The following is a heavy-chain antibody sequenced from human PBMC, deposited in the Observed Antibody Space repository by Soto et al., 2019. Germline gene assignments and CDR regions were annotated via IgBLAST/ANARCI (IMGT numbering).Heavy chain of an antibody. CDR2: ISYDGSNK. CDR1: GFTFSSYG. J-gene: IGHJ4*02. V-gene: IGHV3-30*18. CDR3: AKFGTYYYDSSGYYRIEAAGQDSYFDY. D-gene: IGHD3-22*01. Sequence: PGGSLRLSCAASGFTFSSYGMHWVRQAPGKGLEWVAVISYDGSNKYYADSVKGRFTISRDNSKNTLYLQMNSLRAEDTAVYYCAKFGTYYYDSSGYYRIEAAGQDSYFDYWGQGTLVTVSS.